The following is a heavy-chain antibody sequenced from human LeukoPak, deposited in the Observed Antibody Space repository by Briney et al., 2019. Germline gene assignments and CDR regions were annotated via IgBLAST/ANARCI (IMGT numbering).Heavy chain of an antibody. J-gene: IGHJ6*02. CDR2: ISYDGSNK. CDR3: ARDYGRSRDYGMDV. V-gene: IGHV3-30-3*01. CDR1: GFTFSSYA. D-gene: IGHD3-10*01. Sequence: GSLRLSCAASGFTFSSYAMHWVRQAPGKGLEWVAVISYDGSNKYYADSVKGRFTISGDNAKNTLYLQMNSLRAEDTAVYYCARDYGRSRDYGMDVWGQGTTVTVSS.